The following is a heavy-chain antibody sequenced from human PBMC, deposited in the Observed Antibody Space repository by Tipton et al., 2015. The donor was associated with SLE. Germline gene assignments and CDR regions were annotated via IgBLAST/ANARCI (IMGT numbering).Heavy chain of an antibody. J-gene: IGHJ3*02. CDR1: GFTVSSNY. CDR2: IYSGGST. Sequence: SLRLSCAASGFTVSSNYMSWVRQAPGKGLEWVSVIYSGGSTYYADSVKGRFTISRDNSKNTLYLQMNSLRAEDTAVYYCARGSTSCYTAFDIWGQGTMVTVSS. D-gene: IGHD2-2*02. CDR3: ARGSTSCYTAFDI. V-gene: IGHV3-53*05.